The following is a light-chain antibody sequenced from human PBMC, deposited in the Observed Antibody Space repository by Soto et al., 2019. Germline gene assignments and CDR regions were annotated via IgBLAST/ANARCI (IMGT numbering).Light chain of an antibody. CDR1: SSDVGGYDY. J-gene: IGLJ1*01. CDR2: DVI. CDR3: SSYTRSSISV. Sequence: QPASVSGSPGQSITISCTGTSSDVGGYDYVSWYQQHPGKAPTLLIYDVINRPSGVSFRFSGSKSGNTASLTISGLQAEDEAEYYCSSYTRSSISVFGTGTKLTVL. V-gene: IGLV2-14*01.